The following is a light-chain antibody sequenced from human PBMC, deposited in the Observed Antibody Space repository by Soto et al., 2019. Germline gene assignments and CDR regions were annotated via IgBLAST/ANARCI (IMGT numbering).Light chain of an antibody. CDR3: SAYTTVVNYV. V-gene: IGLV2-14*01. Sequence: QSALTQPPSVSGSPGQSITISCTGTSSDVGGYKDVSWYQQHPGTAPKLMIYDVRNRPSGVSNRFSGSKSVNTASLTISGLQDEDDSDYYCSAYTTVVNYVFGTGTKVTVL. J-gene: IGLJ1*01. CDR1: SSDVGGYKD. CDR2: DVR.